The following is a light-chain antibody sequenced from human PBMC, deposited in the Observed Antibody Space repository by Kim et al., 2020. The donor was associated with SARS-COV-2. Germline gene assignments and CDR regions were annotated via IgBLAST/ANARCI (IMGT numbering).Light chain of an antibody. J-gene: IGLJ1*01. CDR3: SSYTSSSTLV. CDR2: DVS. Sequence: GQSINISCTGTSSDVGGYNYVSGYQQPPGKAPKLMIYDVSNRPSGVSNRFSGSKSGNTASLTISGLQAEDEADYYCSSYTSSSTLVFGTGTKVTVL. V-gene: IGLV2-14*03. CDR1: SSDVGGYNY.